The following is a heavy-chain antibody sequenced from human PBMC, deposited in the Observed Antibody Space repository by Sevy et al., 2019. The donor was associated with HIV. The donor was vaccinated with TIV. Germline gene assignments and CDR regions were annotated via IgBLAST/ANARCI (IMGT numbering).Heavy chain of an antibody. CDR1: VFTFSDHY. Sequence: GGSLRLSCAASVFTFSDHYVDWVRQAPGKGLEWVGRIRNRPNSYTTEYAASVKGRFNISRDDSRNSVYLQMNSLKTQDSAVYYCVRGPNCGVGGCQQISPYCLDVWGKGATVTVSS. V-gene: IGHV3-72*01. J-gene: IGHJ6*03. D-gene: IGHD2-15*01. CDR2: IRNRPNSYTT. CDR3: VRGPNCGVGGCQQISPYCLDV.